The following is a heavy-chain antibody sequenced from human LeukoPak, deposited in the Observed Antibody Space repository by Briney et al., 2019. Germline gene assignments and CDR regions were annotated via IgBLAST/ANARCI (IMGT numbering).Heavy chain of an antibody. CDR2: MNPNSGNT. CDR1: GYTFTSYD. CDR3: ARSTALVVVPAAIGYYGMDV. Sequence: ASVKVSCKASGYTFTSYDINWVRQAPGQGLEWMGWMNPNSGNTGYAQKFQGRVTMTRNTSISTAYMELSSLGSEDTAVYYCARSTALVVVPAAIGYYGMDVWGQGTTVTVSS. D-gene: IGHD2-2*01. V-gene: IGHV1-8*01. J-gene: IGHJ6*02.